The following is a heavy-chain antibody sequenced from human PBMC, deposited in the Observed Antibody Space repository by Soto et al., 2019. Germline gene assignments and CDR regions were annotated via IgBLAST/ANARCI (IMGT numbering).Heavy chain of an antibody. D-gene: IGHD3-10*02. Sequence: GGSLRLSCAASGFSFNSHWMNWVRQAPGKGLEWVATIKYDGSDKYYADSVKGRFTISRDNSKNSLYLDMNSLRAEDTAVYYWARRPIMCSAARGYYNFHGLEVGGQGIMVTVSS. CDR3: ARRPIMCSAARGYYNFHGLEV. CDR2: IKYDGSDK. V-gene: IGHV3-7*01. J-gene: IGHJ6*02. CDR1: GFSFNSHW.